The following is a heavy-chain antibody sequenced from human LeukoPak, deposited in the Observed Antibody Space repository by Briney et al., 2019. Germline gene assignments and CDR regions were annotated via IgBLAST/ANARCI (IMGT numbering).Heavy chain of an antibody. Sequence: SETLSLTCTVSGYSISSGYYWGWIRQPPGKGLEWIGSIYHSGSTYYNPSLKSRVTISVDTSKNQFSLKLTSVTAADTSVYYCARQTGSGLFILPGGQGTLVTVSS. CDR3: ARQTGSGLFILP. CDR1: GYSISSGYY. CDR2: IYHSGST. V-gene: IGHV4-38-2*02. J-gene: IGHJ4*02. D-gene: IGHD3/OR15-3a*01.